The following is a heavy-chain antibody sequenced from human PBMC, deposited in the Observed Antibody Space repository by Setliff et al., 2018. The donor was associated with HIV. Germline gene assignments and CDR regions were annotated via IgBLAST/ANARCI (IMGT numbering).Heavy chain of an antibody. CDR1: GYTFTSYY. D-gene: IGHD6-13*01. CDR2: INPSGGST. J-gene: IGHJ3*02. V-gene: IGHV1-46*01. Sequence: ASVKVSCNASGYTFTSYYMHWVRQAPGQGLEWMGIINPSGGSTYYAQKFQGRVTMTRATSTTTVYMELTSLRSEDTAVYYCARDIAAAGNAFDMWGQGTMVTVSS. CDR3: ARDIAAAGNAFDM.